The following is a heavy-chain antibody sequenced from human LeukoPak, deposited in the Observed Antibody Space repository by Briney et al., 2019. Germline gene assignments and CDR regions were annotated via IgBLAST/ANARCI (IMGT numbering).Heavy chain of an antibody. V-gene: IGHV4-34*01. CDR2: INHSGST. CDR1: GGSISSYY. D-gene: IGHD3-22*01. Sequence: SETLSLTCTVSGGSISSYYWSWIRQPPGKGLEWIGEINHSGSTNYNPSLKSRVTISVDTSKNQFSLKLSSVTAADTAVYYCARVGYYYDSSGSDYWGQGTLVTVSS. CDR3: ARVGYYYDSSGSDY. J-gene: IGHJ4*02.